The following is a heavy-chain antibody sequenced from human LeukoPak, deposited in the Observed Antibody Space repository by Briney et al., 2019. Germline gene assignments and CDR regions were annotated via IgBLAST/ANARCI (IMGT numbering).Heavy chain of an antibody. CDR2: INHSGST. J-gene: IGHJ3*02. V-gene: IGHV4-34*01. D-gene: IGHD1-26*01. CDR3: AREGPGNAFDI. Sequence: GSLRLSCAASGFTFTNYGMAWVRQAPGKGLEWIGEINHSGSTNYNPSLKSRVTISVDTSKNQFSLKLSSVTAADTAVYYCAREGPGNAFDIWGQGTMVTVSS. CDR1: GFTFTNYG.